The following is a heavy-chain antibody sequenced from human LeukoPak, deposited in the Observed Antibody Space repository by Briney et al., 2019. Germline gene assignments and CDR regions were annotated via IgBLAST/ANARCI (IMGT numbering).Heavy chain of an antibody. CDR3: ARDLSHYYGSGSYWDY. CDR2: ISYDGSNK. D-gene: IGHD3-10*01. V-gene: IGHV3-30-3*01. CDR1: GFTFSSYA. J-gene: IGHJ4*02. Sequence: PGGSLRLSCAASGFTFSSYAMHWVRQAPGKGLEWVAVISYDGSNKYYADSVKGRFTISRDNSKNTLYLQMNSLRAEDTAVYYCARDLSHYYGSGSYWDYWGQGTLVTVSS.